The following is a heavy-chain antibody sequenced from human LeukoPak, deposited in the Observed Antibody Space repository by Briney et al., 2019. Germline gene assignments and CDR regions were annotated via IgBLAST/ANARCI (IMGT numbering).Heavy chain of an antibody. CDR2: INPNRGGT. Sequence: GASVKVSCKASGYTFTGYYMHWVRQAPGQGLEWMGWINPNRGGTNYAQKFQGRVTMTRDTSISTAYMELSRLRSDDTAVYYCARGPYGSGSYFPFYYYYYMDVWGKGTTVTVSS. D-gene: IGHD3-10*01. CDR1: GYTFTGYY. CDR3: ARGPYGSGSYFPFYYYYYMDV. V-gene: IGHV1-2*02. J-gene: IGHJ6*03.